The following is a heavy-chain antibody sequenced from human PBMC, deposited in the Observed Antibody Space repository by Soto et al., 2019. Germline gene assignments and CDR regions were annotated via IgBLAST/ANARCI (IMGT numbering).Heavy chain of an antibody. J-gene: IGHJ3*02. D-gene: IGHD2-21*01. Sequence: EGHLLESGGGLGQPGGSLRLSCTASGFTFSNSAMIWVRQAPGQGLEWVASISDNGGSRGGTYYADSVKGRFTISRNNSKSTLYLQVDSLTGADTAVYYCASAKAVVVAALGIWGQGTMVTVSS. CDR2: ISDNGGSRGGT. CDR3: ASAKAVVVAALGI. V-gene: IGHV3-23*01. CDR1: GFTFSNSA.